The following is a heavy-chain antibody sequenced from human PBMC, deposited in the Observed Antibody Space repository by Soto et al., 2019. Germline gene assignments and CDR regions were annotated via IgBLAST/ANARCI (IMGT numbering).Heavy chain of an antibody. CDR2: IYYSGST. CDR3: ARALRLGPYYYYYYMDV. V-gene: IGHV4-59*01. Sequence: SETLSLTCTVSGGSISSYYWSWIRQPPGKGLEWIGYIYYSGSTNYNPSLKSRVTISVDTSKNQLSLMLSSMTAADTAVYYCARALRLGPYYYYYYMDVWGKGTTVTVSS. D-gene: IGHD3-3*01. J-gene: IGHJ6*03. CDR1: GGSISSYY.